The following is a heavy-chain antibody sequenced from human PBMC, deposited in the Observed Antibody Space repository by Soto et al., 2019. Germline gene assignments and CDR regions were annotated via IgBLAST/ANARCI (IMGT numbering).Heavy chain of an antibody. CDR2: INAGNGNT. CDR3: ARDPPRGHRNIVVVPAASYGMDV. D-gene: IGHD2-2*01. CDR1: GYTFTSYA. J-gene: IGHJ6*02. V-gene: IGHV1-3*01. Sequence: QVQLVQSGAEVKKPGASVKVSCKASGYTFTSYAMHWVRQAPGQRLELMGWINAGNGNTKYSQKFQGRVTITRDTSASTAYMELSSLRSEDTAVYYCARDPPRGHRNIVVVPAASYGMDVWGQGTTVTVSS.